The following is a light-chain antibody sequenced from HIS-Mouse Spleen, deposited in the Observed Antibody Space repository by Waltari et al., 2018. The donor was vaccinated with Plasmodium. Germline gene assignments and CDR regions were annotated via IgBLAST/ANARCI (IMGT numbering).Light chain of an antibody. V-gene: IGKV3-20*01. CDR2: GAS. Sequence: DIVLPQSPGTLSLSPGERDPLSCRASQRVSSSYLAWYQQKPGQAPRLLIYGASSRATGIPDRFSGSGSGTDFTLTISRLEPEDFAVYYCQQYGSSPRTFGQGTKVEIK. CDR3: QQYGSSPRT. CDR1: QRVSSSY. J-gene: IGKJ1*01.